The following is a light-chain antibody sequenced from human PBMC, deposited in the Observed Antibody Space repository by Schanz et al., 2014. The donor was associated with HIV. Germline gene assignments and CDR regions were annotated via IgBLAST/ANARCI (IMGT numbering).Light chain of an antibody. CDR3: AGWDDSLDGWV. Sequence: QSVLTQPPSASGTPGQRVTISCSGSSSDFKTNAVLWYQQLPGAAPKLLIYNTYHRPSGVPDRFSGSGSDTSASLAISGLQSEDEADYYCAGWDDSLDGWVFGGGTKLTVL. CDR2: NTY. V-gene: IGLV1-44*01. J-gene: IGLJ3*02. CDR1: SSDFKTNA.